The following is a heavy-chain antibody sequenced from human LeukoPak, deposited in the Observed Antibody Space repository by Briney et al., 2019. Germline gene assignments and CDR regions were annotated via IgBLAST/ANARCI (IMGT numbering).Heavy chain of an antibody. J-gene: IGHJ5*02. CDR2: IYYTGRT. V-gene: IGHV4-39*01. D-gene: IGHD5-12*01. Sequence: DPLETLSLTCTVSGASISSSSYYWGWIRQPPGKGLEWVGMIYYTGRTYYNPSLKSRVTISVDTSKNQFSLKLNSVTAADTAVYYCARLQIAMTSGYWFDPWGQGTLVTVSS. CDR3: ARLQIAMTSGYWFDP. CDR1: GASISSSSYY.